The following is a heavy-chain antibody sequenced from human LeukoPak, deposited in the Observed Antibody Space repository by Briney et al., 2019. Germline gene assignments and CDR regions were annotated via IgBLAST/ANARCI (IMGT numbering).Heavy chain of an antibody. D-gene: IGHD2-15*01. J-gene: IGHJ4*02. CDR3: ARSVVVAAPFDY. V-gene: IGHV3-30*04. CDR1: GFTFSSYA. CDR2: ISYDGSNK. Sequence: GGSLRLSCAASGFTFSSYAMHWVRQAPGKGLEWVAVISYDGSNKYYADSVKGRFTISRDNSKNTLYLQMNSLRAEDTAVYYCARSVVVAAPFDYWGQGTLVTVSS.